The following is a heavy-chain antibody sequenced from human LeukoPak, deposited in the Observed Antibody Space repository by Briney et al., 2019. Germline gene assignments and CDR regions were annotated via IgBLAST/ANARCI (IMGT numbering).Heavy chain of an antibody. CDR2: INHSGST. Sequence: SETLSLTCAVYGGSFSGYYWSWIRQPPGKGLEWIGEINHSGSTNYNPSLKSRVTISVDTSKNQSSLKLSSVTAADTAVYYCARLAVAGLYYYYYYMDVWGKGTTVTISS. J-gene: IGHJ6*03. CDR1: GGSFSGYY. CDR3: ARLAVAGLYYYYYYMDV. V-gene: IGHV4-34*01. D-gene: IGHD6-19*01.